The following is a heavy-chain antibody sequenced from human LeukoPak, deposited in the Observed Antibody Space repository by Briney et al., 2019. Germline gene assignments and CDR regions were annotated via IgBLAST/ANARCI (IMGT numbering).Heavy chain of an antibody. CDR1: GYTFTGYY. J-gene: IGHJ6*03. Sequence: ASVKVSCKASGYTFTGYYMHWVRQAPGQGLEWMGWINPNSGGTNYAQKFQGRVTMTRDTSISTAYMELSRLRSDDTAVYYCARYVPAQKVRVTPSNYYCYMDVWGKGTTVTVSS. D-gene: IGHD2-21*02. V-gene: IGHV1-2*02. CDR3: ARYVPAQKVRVTPSNYYCYMDV. CDR2: INPNSGGT.